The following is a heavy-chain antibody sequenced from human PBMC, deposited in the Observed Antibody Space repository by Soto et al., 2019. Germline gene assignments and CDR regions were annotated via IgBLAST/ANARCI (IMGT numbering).Heavy chain of an antibody. CDR3: AKGLELAEWLFAGYYYYYGMDV. Sequence: GGSLRLSCAASGFTFSSYGMHWVRQAPGKGLEWVAVISYDGSNKYYADSVKGRFTISRDNSKNTLYLQMNSLRAEDTAVYYCAKGLELAEWLFAGYYYYYGMDVWGQGTTVTVSS. D-gene: IGHD3-3*01. V-gene: IGHV3-30*18. CDR2: ISYDGSNK. CDR1: GFTFSSYG. J-gene: IGHJ6*02.